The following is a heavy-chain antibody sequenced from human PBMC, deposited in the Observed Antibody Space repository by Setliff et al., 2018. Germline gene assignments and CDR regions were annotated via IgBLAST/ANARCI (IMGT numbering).Heavy chain of an antibody. V-gene: IGHV4-39*02. CDR2: TYYNGTA. CDR3: VRESRSTWYRRDF. CDR1: GGSLSSGSHYS. Sequence: SETLSLTCTVSGGSLSSGSHYSWVWMRQPPGKRLEWIGSTYYNGTAYYNPSLQSRVAISVDTPKNYFSLDVNSVTAADTAVYYCVRESRSTWYRRDFWGQGTLVTVS. D-gene: IGHD6-13*01. J-gene: IGHJ4*02.